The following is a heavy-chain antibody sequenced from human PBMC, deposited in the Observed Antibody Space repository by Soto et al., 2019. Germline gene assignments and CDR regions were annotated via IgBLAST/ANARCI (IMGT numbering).Heavy chain of an antibody. CDR2: INPSGGST. Sequence: GASVKVSCKAAGYTFTSYYMHWVRQAPGQGLEWMGIINPSGGSTSYAQKFQGRVTMTRDTSTRTVYMELSSLRSEDTAVYYCAVDRGYDSSGSYGAACDYWGQGTLVTVSS. V-gene: IGHV1-46*01. D-gene: IGHD3-22*01. CDR1: GYTFTSYY. J-gene: IGHJ4*02. CDR3: AVDRGYDSSGSYGAACDY.